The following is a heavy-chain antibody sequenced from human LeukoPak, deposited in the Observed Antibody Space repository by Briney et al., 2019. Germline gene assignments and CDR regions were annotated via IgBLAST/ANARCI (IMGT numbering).Heavy chain of an antibody. J-gene: IGHJ6*03. V-gene: IGHV3-30*02. CDR2: IRYDGSNK. CDR1: GFAFSASG. D-gene: IGHD1-26*01. Sequence: PGGSLRLSCAASGFAFSASGMHWVRQAPGKGLDWVAFIRYDGSNKYYADSVKGRFTISRDNSKNTLYLQMNSLRGEDTAVYYCAKDGDTMSGTYYYDMDVWGKGTTVTIS. CDR3: AKDGDTMSGTYYYDMDV.